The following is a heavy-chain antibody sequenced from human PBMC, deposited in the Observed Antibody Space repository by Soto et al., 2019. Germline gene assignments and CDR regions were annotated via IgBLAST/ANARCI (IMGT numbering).Heavy chain of an antibody. Sequence: ASVKVSCKASGGTFSSYAISWVRQAPGQGLEWMGGIIPIFGTANYAQKFQGRVTITADESTSTAYMELSSLRSEDTAVYYCARVDYYDSSGYPFDYWGQGTLVTVSS. CDR2: IIPIFGTA. J-gene: IGHJ4*02. CDR3: ARVDYYDSSGYPFDY. D-gene: IGHD3-22*01. CDR1: GGTFSSYA. V-gene: IGHV1-69*13.